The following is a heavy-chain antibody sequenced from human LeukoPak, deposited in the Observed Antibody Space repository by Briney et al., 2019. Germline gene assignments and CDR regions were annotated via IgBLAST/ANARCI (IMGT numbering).Heavy chain of an antibody. D-gene: IGHD3-22*01. J-gene: IGHJ4*02. V-gene: IGHV1-8*02. CDR3: ARFDSVMTYYYDSSGYSTDY. Sequence: ASVKVSCKASGGTFSSYAITWVRQAPGQGLEWMGWMNPNSGNTGYAQKFQGRVTMTRNTSISTAYMELSSLRSEDTAVYYCARFDSVMTYYYDSSGYSTDYWGQGTLVTVSS. CDR1: GGTFSSYA. CDR2: MNPNSGNT.